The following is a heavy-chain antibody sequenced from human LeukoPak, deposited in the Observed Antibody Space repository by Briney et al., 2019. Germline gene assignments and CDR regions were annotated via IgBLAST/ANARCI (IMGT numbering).Heavy chain of an antibody. CDR2: IYYSGST. Sequence: SEALSLTRTVSGGSISSYYWSWIRQPPGKGLEWIGYIYYSGSTNYNPSLKSRVTISVDTSKNQFSLKLSSVTAADTAVYYCARDARYCSGGSCYRSLDYWGQGTLVTVSS. CDR1: GGSISSYY. V-gene: IGHV4-59*01. D-gene: IGHD2-15*01. CDR3: ARDARYCSGGSCYRSLDY. J-gene: IGHJ4*02.